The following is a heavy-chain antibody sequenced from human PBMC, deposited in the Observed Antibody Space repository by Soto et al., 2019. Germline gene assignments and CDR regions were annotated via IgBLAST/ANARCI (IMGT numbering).Heavy chain of an antibody. Sequence: HPGGCLRLSCAASGFTFSSYAMSWVRQAPGKGLEWVSAISGSGGSTYYADSVKGRFTISRDNSKNTLYLQMNSLRAEDTAVYYCAKKGHQYYDIFTGQSSSYGMDVWGQGTTVTVSS. CDR3: AKKGHQYYDIFTGQSSSYGMDV. V-gene: IGHV3-23*01. CDR2: ISGSGGST. D-gene: IGHD3-9*01. CDR1: GFTFSSYA. J-gene: IGHJ6*01.